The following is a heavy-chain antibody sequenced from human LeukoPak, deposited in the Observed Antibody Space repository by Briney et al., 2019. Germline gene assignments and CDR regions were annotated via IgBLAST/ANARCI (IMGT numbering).Heavy chain of an antibody. D-gene: IGHD3-10*01. CDR3: ARGFRGPNFDY. V-gene: IGHV4-39*07. Sequence: SETLSLTCTVSGGSISTSNYYWGWIRQPPGTGLEWIGNIFYSGSTYYSPSLRSRVTISLDTSRNQFSLKLNSVTAADTAVYYCARGFRGPNFDYWGQGTLVTVSS. CDR2: IFYSGST. CDR1: GGSISTSNYY. J-gene: IGHJ4*02.